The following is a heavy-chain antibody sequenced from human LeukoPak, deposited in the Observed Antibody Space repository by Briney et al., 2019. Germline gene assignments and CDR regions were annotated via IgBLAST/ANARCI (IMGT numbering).Heavy chain of an antibody. CDR3: ARDIDGVD. D-gene: IGHD3-10*01. V-gene: IGHV3-74*01. CDR1: GFTFSNSW. Sequence: GGSLRLSCAVSGFTFSNSWMHWVRQAPGKGLVWVSRINSDGSSANYADSVKGRFTISRDNAKNTLYLQMNSLRVEDTAVYYCARDIDGVDWGQGTLVTVSS. CDR2: INSDGSSA. J-gene: IGHJ4*02.